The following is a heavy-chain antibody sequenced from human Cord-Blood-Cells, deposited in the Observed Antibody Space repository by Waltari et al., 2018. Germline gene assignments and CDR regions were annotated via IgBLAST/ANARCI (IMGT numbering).Heavy chain of an antibody. CDR3: ASSRTPFYGMDV. D-gene: IGHD2-15*01. V-gene: IGHV3-21*01. CDR2: ISSMRSYI. J-gene: IGHJ6*02. CDR1: GFTFSSYS. Sequence: EVQLVESGGGLVKPGGSLRLSCAASGFTFSSYSMNWVRQAPGTGLEWVSSISSMRSYIYYADSVKGRFTIARDNAKNSLYLQMNSRRAEDTAVYYCASSRTPFYGMDVWGQGTTVTVSS.